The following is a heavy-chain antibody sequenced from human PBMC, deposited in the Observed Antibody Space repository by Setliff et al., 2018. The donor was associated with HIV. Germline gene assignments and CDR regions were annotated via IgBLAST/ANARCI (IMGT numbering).Heavy chain of an antibody. CDR3: ARDPYDTSENPYDP. Sequence: ASVKVSCKASGYTFIDYYIHWVRQAPGRGLEWMGWINTDNGITEYAANFQGMVAMTRDTSMSTAYMELNRLTFDDTAVYYCARDPYDTSENPYDPWGQGTLVTVSS. J-gene: IGHJ5*02. CDR1: GYTFIDYY. D-gene: IGHD3-16*01. CDR2: INTDNGIT. V-gene: IGHV1-2*02.